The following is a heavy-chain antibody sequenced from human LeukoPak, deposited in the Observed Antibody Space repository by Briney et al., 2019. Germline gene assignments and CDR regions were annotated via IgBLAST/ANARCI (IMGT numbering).Heavy chain of an antibody. CDR3: VTYYFDSSGPKKNY. V-gene: IGHV4-30-2*01. D-gene: IGHD3-22*01. J-gene: IGHJ4*02. CDR1: GGSISSGGYS. CDR2: IYHSGST. Sequence: SETLSLTCAVSGGSISSGGYSWSWIRQPPGKGLEWIGYIYHSGSTYYNPSLKSRVTISVDRSKNQFSLKLSSVTAADTAVYYCVTYYFDSSGPKKNYWGQGTLVTVSS.